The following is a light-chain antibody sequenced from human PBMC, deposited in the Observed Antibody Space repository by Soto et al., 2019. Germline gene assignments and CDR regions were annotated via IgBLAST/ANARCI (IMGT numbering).Light chain of an antibody. V-gene: IGLV2-14*01. CDR2: DVS. Sequence: QSALTQPASVSGSPGQSITISCTGSSGDIGDYKYVSWYKQHPGKAPKLMIYDVSNRPSGVSNRFSASKSGNTASLTISGLQAEDEADYYCSSYTSTNFVIFGGGTKRHRP. CDR1: SGDIGDYKY. CDR3: SSYTSTNFVI. J-gene: IGLJ2*01.